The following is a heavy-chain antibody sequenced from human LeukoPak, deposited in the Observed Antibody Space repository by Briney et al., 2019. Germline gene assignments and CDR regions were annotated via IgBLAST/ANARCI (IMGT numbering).Heavy chain of an antibody. V-gene: IGHV4-34*01. CDR1: GGSFSGYY. D-gene: IGHD2-2*01. CDR3: ARRKRSGCSSTSCLLNWFDP. CDR2: INHSGST. Sequence: KSSETLSLTCAVYGGSFSGYYWSWIRQPPGKGLEWIEEINHSGSTNYNPSLKSRVTISVDTSKNQFSLKLSSVTAADTAVYYCARRKRSGCSSTSCLLNWFDPWGQGTLVTVSS. J-gene: IGHJ5*02.